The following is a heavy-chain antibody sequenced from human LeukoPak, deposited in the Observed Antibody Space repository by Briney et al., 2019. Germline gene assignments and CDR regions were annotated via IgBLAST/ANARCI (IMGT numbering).Heavy chain of an antibody. Sequence: ASVKVSCKASGYTFTSYDINWVRQATGQGLEWMGWMNPNSGSTSYAQKFQGRVTMTRDMSTSTVYMELSSLRSEDTAVYYCARGTIFGVDPNFDYWGQGTLVTVSS. CDR1: GYTFTSYD. CDR2: MNPNSGST. CDR3: ARGTIFGVDPNFDY. J-gene: IGHJ4*02. D-gene: IGHD3-3*01. V-gene: IGHV1-8*01.